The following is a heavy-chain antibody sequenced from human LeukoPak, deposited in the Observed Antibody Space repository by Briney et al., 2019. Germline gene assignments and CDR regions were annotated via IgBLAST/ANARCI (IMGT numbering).Heavy chain of an antibody. CDR2: ISSSGSTI. CDR1: GFTFSDYY. V-gene: IGHV3-11*04. D-gene: IGHD2-8*01. CDR3: ARVMDEELGDY. Sequence: PGGSLRLSCAASGFTFSDYYMSWIRQAPGKGLEWVSYISSSGSTIYYAGSVKGRFTISRDNDKYSLYLQMNSLRAEDTAVYCCARVMDEELGDYWGQGTLVTVSS. J-gene: IGHJ4*02.